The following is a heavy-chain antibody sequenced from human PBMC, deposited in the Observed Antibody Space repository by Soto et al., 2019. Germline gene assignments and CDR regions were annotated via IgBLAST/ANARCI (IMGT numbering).Heavy chain of an antibody. CDR3: ARGRELPGTYFDY. Sequence: SETLSLTCAVYGGSFSGYYWSWIRQPPGKGLEWIGEINHSGSTNYNPSLKSRVTISVDTSKNQFSLKLSSVTAADTAVYYCARGRELPGTYFDYWGQGTLVTVSS. D-gene: IGHD3-10*01. CDR2: INHSGST. J-gene: IGHJ4*02. CDR1: GGSFSGYY. V-gene: IGHV4-34*01.